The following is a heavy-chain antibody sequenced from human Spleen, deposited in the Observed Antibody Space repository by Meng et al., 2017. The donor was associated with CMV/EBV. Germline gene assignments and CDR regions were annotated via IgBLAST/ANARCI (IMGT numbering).Heavy chain of an antibody. CDR2: IKQDGSEK. D-gene: IGHD4-23*01. Sequence: GGSLRLSCAASGFTFSNYWMSWVRQAPGKGLEWVANIKQDGSEKYYVDSVKGRFTISRDNAKNSLYLHMNNLRADDTAVYHCGRILYGGNYRIDVWGQGTTVTVSS. CDR1: GFTFSNYW. CDR3: GRILYGGNYRIDV. J-gene: IGHJ6*02. V-gene: IGHV3-7*01.